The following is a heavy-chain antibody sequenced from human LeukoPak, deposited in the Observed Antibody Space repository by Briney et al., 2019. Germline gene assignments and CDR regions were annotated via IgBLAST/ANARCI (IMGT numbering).Heavy chain of an antibody. CDR2: IYPGDSDT. J-gene: IGHJ4*02. CDR3: ASGAMVRGVISLDY. V-gene: IGHV5-51*01. CDR1: GYSFTSYW. D-gene: IGHD3-10*01. Sequence: GGALKISCKGSGYSFTSYWVGWGGQMPGEGLGWMGIIYPGDSDTRYSPSFQGQVTISADKSISTAYLQWSSLKASDTAMYYCASGAMVRGVISLDYWGQGTLVTVSS.